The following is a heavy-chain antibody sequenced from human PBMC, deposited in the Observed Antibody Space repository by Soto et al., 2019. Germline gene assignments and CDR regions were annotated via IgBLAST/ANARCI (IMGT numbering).Heavy chain of an antibody. D-gene: IGHD2-15*01. J-gene: IGHJ6*02. CDR2: IYSGGST. V-gene: IGHV3-66*01. CDR3: ERGGHYCSGGSCYYCYYGMDV. Sequence: GGSLRLSCAASGFTVSSNYMSWVRQAPGKGLEWVSVIYSGGSTYYADSVEGCFTITRDNSKNTLYLQMNSLSAEDAAVYYCERGGHYCSGGSCYYCYYGMDVWGQGTTVTVSS. CDR1: GFTVSSNY.